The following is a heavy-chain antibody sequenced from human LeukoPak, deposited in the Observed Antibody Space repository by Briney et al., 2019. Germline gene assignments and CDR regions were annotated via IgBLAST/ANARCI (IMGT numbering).Heavy chain of an antibody. CDR3: ARRNGDTIGY. J-gene: IGHJ4*02. Sequence: GESLKISCKGSGYTFTIYWIAWVRQMPGKGLEWMGFIYPGDSDSRYSPSFQGQVTFSADKSISTAYLQWSSLKASDTAMYFCARRNGDTIGYWGQGTLVTVSS. CDR1: GYTFTIYW. V-gene: IGHV5-51*01. CDR2: IYPGDSDS. D-gene: IGHD2-21*01.